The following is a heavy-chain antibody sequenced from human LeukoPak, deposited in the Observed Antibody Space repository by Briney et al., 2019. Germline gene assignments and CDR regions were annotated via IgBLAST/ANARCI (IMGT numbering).Heavy chain of an antibody. V-gene: IGHV3-7*01. CDR3: ARDLSGVTGYTYGRGIDY. J-gene: IGHJ4*02. Sequence: GGSLRLPCAASGFTSSSYWMSWVRQAPGKGLEWVANIKKDGSEKYYVDSVKGRFTISRDNTKTSLYLQMNSLRAEGTAVYYCARDLSGVTGYTYGRGIDYWGQGTLVTVSS. CDR2: IKKDGSEK. D-gene: IGHD5-18*01. CDR1: GFTSSSYW.